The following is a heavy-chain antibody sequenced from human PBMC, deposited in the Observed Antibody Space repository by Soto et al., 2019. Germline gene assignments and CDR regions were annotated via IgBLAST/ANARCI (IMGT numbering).Heavy chain of an antibody. CDR1: GLSLSTSGVG. V-gene: IGHV2-5*01. CDR2: IYWNDDK. CDR3: AHSPITMVRGADLNGFDP. J-gene: IGHJ5*02. Sequence: GSGPTLVNPTQTLTLTCTFSGLSLSTSGVGVGWIRQPPGKALEWLALIYWNDDKRYSPSLKSRLTITKDTSENQVVLTMTNMDPVDTATYYCAHSPITMVRGADLNGFDPWGQGTLVTVSS. D-gene: IGHD3-10*01.